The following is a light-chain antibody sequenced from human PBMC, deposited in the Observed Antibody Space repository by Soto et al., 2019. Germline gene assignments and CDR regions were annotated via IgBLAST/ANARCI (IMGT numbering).Light chain of an antibody. V-gene: IGKV1-5*03. Sequence: IQLTQSRSTVSSSLGVRVTIXCRASQSIISCLGRYQQKGGKAPKLMIYKASSLEGVVPSSFSGSGSGTAFTRTISSLQPDDFATYYGQQYNSYSVTFGQGTKVDI. CDR2: KAS. CDR3: QQYNSYSVT. CDR1: QSIISC. J-gene: IGKJ1*01.